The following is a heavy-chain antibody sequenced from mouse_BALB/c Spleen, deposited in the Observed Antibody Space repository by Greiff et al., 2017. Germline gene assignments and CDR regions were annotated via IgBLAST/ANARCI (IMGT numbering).Heavy chain of an antibody. Sequence: EVQLQQSGPELVKPGASVKISCKASGYTFTDYNMHWVKQSHGKSLEWIGYIYPYNGGTGYNQKFKSKATLTVDNSSSTAYMELRSLTSEDSAVYYCARDDDGRLYAMDYWGQGTSVTVSS. CDR2: IYPYNGGT. CDR3: ARDDDGRLYAMDY. J-gene: IGHJ4*01. D-gene: IGHD2-12*01. V-gene: IGHV1S29*02. CDR1: GYTFTDYN.